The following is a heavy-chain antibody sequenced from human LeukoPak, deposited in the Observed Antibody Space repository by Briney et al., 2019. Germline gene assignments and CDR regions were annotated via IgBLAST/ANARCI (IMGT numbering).Heavy chain of an antibody. D-gene: IGHD3-10*01. CDR2: ISSSSSYI. J-gene: IGHJ4*02. CDR1: GFTFSSSS. Sequence: GGSLRLSCAASGFTFSSSSMSWVRQAPGKGLEWVSSISSSSSYIYYADSVKGRFTISRDNAKNSLYLQMNSLRAEDTAVYYCARRLTGHVDYWGQGTPVTVSS. CDR3: ARRLTGHVDY. V-gene: IGHV3-21*01.